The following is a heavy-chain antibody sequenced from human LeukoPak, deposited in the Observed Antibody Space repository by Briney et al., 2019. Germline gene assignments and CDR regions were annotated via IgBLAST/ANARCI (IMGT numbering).Heavy chain of an antibody. CDR3: AKYGAPGWSGYCDY. V-gene: IGHV3-23*01. CDR1: GFIFSYYA. J-gene: IGHJ4*02. Sequence: PGGSLRLSCAASGFIFSYYAMTWVRQAPGKGLEWVSSISGDAGSIYYIDSVRGRFTISRDNSKNTLFLQMNSLRAEDTGMYYCAKYGAPGWSGYCDYWGQGTLVTVSS. D-gene: IGHD4/OR15-4a*01. CDR2: ISGDAGSI.